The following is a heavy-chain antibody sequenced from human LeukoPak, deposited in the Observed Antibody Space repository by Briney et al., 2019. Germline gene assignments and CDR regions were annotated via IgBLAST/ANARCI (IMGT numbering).Heavy chain of an antibody. V-gene: IGHV3-48*02. Sequence: GGSLRLSCAASGFXFSRYSINWVRQAPGKGLEWVSYISSSSSTIYYADSVKGRFTISRDNAKNSLYLQMNSLRDEDTAVYYCARDSGNDYGDYFGYWGQGTLVTVSS. CDR3: ARDSGNDYGDYFGY. CDR2: ISSSSSTI. J-gene: IGHJ4*02. CDR1: GFXFSRYS. D-gene: IGHD4-17*01.